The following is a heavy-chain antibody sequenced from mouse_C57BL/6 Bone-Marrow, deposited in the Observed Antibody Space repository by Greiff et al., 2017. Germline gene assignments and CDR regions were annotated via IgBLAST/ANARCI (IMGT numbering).Heavy chain of an antibody. Sequence: QVQLQQSGAELAQPGASVPLSCKASGYTFTSYWLHWVKQRPGQGLEWIGYINPSSGYTKYNQKFKDKATLTADKSSSTAYMQLSSLTYEDAAVYYCASYSNDAYWGQGTLVTVSA. CDR1: GYTFTSYW. CDR3: ASYSNDAY. D-gene: IGHD2-12*01. J-gene: IGHJ3*01. CDR2: INPSSGYT. V-gene: IGHV1-7*01.